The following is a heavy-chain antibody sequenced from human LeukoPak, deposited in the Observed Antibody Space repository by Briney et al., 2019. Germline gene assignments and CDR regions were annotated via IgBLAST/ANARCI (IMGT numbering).Heavy chain of an antibody. CDR3: AKGALAAAGSGFEY. Sequence: PGGSLRLSCPVSGXIFNSYAMSWVRQAPGKGLEWVSSISASGGSTYHADSVKGRFTISRDNSKNTVNLQMNSLRADDTALYYCAKGALAAAGSGFEYWGQGTLVTVFS. D-gene: IGHD6-13*01. V-gene: IGHV3-23*01. CDR1: GXIFNSYA. J-gene: IGHJ4*02. CDR2: ISASGGST.